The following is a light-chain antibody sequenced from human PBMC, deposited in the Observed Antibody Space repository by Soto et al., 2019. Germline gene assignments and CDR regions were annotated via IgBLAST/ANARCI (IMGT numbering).Light chain of an antibody. V-gene: IGLV2-8*01. J-gene: IGLJ1*01. CDR1: SSDVGGYDY. Sequence: QSALTQPPSASGSPGQSVTISCTWTSSDVGGYDYVSWYQQHPGKAPKLMIYEVTIRPSGVSDRFSGSKSGNTAPLTVSGLQAEDEADYYCSSYTGGNPSYVFGTGTKVTVL. CDR2: EVT. CDR3: SSYTGGNPSYV.